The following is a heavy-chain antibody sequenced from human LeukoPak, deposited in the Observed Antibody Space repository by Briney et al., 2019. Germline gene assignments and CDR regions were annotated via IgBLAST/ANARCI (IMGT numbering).Heavy chain of an antibody. Sequence: QPGGSLRLSCAASGFTFSDYEMNWVRQAQGRGLEWVSHISSGGTITYYADSVKGRFTISRDNAKNSLYLQMNSLRAEDTAVYYCARGSSSAYYPYGYWGQGTLVTVSS. V-gene: IGHV3-48*03. CDR3: ARGSSSAYYPYGY. J-gene: IGHJ4*02. D-gene: IGHD3-22*01. CDR1: GFTFSDYE. CDR2: ISSGGTIT.